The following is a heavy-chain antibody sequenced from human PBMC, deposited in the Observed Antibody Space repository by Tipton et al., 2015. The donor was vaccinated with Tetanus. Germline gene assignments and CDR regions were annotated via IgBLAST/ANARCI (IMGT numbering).Heavy chain of an antibody. V-gene: IGHV4-31*03. J-gene: IGHJ4*02. CDR1: GGSITSAGYY. CDR3: VKFEYRTSFAS. Sequence: TLSLTCTVSGGSITSAGYYWTWIRQHPGKGLEWIGYVYSTMNSNYNPSLKTRITLSVDTSKNQFSLKLTSVTAGDTAVYFCVKFEYRTSFASWGQGALVAVSS. D-gene: IGHD6-6*01. CDR2: VYSTMNS.